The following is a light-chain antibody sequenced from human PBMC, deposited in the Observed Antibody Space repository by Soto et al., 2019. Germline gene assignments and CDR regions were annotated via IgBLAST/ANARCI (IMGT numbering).Light chain of an antibody. J-gene: IGKJ3*01. CDR3: MQGLQTSFT. V-gene: IGKV2-28*01. Sequence: EIVMTQSPPSLSVTPGEPASISCRSSQSLLHSNGFSYLDWYLQKPGQSPQLLIYLGSNRASGVPDRFTGSGSGTDFTLKISRVEAEDVGVYYCMQGLQTSFTFGPGTKVDIK. CDR1: QSLLHSNGFSY. CDR2: LGS.